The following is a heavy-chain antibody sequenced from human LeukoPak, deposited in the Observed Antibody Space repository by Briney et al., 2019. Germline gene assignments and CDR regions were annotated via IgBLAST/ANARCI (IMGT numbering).Heavy chain of an antibody. CDR1: GGSFSGYY. CDR2: INHSGST. D-gene: IGHD3-22*01. J-gene: IGHJ4*02. Sequence: SETLSLTCAVYGGSFSGYYWSWIRQPPGKGLEWIGEINHSGSTNYNPSLKSRVTISVDTSKNQFSLKLSSVTAADTAVYYCVSNSSGYLDYWGQGTLVTVSS. V-gene: IGHV4-34*01. CDR3: VSNSSGYLDY.